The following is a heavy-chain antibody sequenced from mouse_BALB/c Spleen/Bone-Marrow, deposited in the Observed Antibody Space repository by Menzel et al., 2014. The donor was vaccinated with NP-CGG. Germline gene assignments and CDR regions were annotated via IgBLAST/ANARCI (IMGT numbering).Heavy chain of an antibody. CDR2: ISSGSNII. Sequence: EVHLVESGGGLVQPGGSRKLSCAAPGFTFSSFAMHWIRQAPEKGLEWVAFISSGSNIIHYADTVKGRFTISRDNPKNTLFLQMTSLRSEDTAMYYCGRGDYWGQGTTLTVSS. J-gene: IGHJ2*01. CDR3: GRGDY. CDR1: GFTFSSFA. V-gene: IGHV5-17*02.